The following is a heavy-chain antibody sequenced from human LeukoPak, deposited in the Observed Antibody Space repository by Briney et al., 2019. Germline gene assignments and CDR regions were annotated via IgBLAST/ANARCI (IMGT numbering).Heavy chain of an antibody. CDR3: ARGNAMGV. CDR1: GFTFSSYW. J-gene: IGHJ6*02. Sequence: GGSLRLSCAASGFTFSSYWMTWVRQAPGKGLEWVANINQDGSERYYVDSVKGRFTISKDNAKNSLSLQMNSLRAEDTALYYCARGNAMGVWGQGTTVTASS. CDR2: INQDGSER. V-gene: IGHV3-7*01.